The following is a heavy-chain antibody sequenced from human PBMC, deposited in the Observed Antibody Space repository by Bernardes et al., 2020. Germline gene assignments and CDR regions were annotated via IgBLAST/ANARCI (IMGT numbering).Heavy chain of an antibody. CDR2: IYSGGST. CDR3: ASGKPHHLYYYYGMDV. CDR1: GFTVSSNY. V-gene: IGHV3-53*01. D-gene: IGHD1-1*01. J-gene: IGHJ6*04. Sequence: GGSLRLSCAASGFTVSSNYMSWVRQAPGKGLEWVSVIYSGGSTYYADSVKGRFTISRDNSKNTLYLQMNSLRAEDTAVYYCASGKPHHLYYYYGMDVWGKGTTVTVSS.